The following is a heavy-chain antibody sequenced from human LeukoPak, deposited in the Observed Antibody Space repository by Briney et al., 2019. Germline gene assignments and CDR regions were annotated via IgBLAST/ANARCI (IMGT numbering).Heavy chain of an antibody. CDR3: ARPWLYYDSSGYYF. V-gene: IGHV4-34*01. CDR1: GGSFSGYY. D-gene: IGHD3-22*01. J-gene: IGHJ4*02. Sequence: PSETLSLTCAVYGGSFSGYYWSWIRQPPGKGLEWIGEINHSGSTNYNPSLKSRVTISVDTSKNQFSLKLSSVTAADTAVYYCARPWLYYDSSGYYFWGQGALVTVSS. CDR2: INHSGST.